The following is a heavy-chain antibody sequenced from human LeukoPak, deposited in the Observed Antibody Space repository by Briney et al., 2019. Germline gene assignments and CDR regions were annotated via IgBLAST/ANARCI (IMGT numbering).Heavy chain of an antibody. CDR1: GFTFSSYG. V-gene: IGHV3-33*01. D-gene: IGHD3-10*01. CDR2: IWYDGSNK. CDR3: ARGPTGIYLTPAGDAFDI. J-gene: IGHJ3*02. Sequence: GGSLRLSCAASGFTFSSYGMHWVRQAPGKGLEWVAVIWYDGSNKYYADSVKGRFTISRDNSKNTLYLQMNSLTAADTAVYYCARGPTGIYLTPAGDAFDIWGQGTMVTVSS.